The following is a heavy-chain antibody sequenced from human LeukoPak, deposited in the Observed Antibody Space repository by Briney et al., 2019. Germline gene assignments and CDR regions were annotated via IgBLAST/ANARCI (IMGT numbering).Heavy chain of an antibody. CDR3: AKYRDIVVVPAANDY. J-gene: IGHJ4*02. Sequence: GGSLRLSGAASGFTFSSYAMSWVRQAPGKGLEWVSAISGSGGSTYYADSVKGRFTISRDNSKNTLYLQMNSLRAEDTAVYYCAKYRDIVVVPAANDYWGQGTLVTVSS. D-gene: IGHD2-2*01. CDR1: GFTFSSYA. V-gene: IGHV3-23*01. CDR2: ISGSGGST.